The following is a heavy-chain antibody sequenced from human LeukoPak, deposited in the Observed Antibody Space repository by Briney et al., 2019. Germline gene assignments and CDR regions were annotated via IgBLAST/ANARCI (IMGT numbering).Heavy chain of an antibody. V-gene: IGHV1-8*01. CDR1: GYTFTSYD. CDR3: ARAHRFFNPKRNYYMDV. Sequence: ASVKVSCKASGYTFTSYDINWVRQATGQGLEWMGWMNPNSGNTGYAQKFQGRVTMTRNTSISTAYMELSSLRSEDTAVYYCARAHRFFNPKRNYYMDVWGKGTTVTVSS. J-gene: IGHJ6*03. D-gene: IGHD3-3*01. CDR2: MNPNSGNT.